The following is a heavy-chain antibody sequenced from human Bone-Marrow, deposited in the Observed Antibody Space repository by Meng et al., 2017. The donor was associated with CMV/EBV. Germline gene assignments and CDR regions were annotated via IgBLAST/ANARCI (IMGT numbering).Heavy chain of an antibody. V-gene: IGHV4-34*01. CDR2: INHSGST. Sequence: SETLSLTCAVYGGSFSGYYWSWIRQPPGKGLEWIGEINHSGSTNYNPSLKSRVTISVDTSKNQFSLKLSSVTAADTAVYYCARARPVALVPAARARYDYWGQGTLVTVLL. CDR3: ARARPVALVPAARARYDY. J-gene: IGHJ4*02. D-gene: IGHD2-2*01. CDR1: GGSFSGYY.